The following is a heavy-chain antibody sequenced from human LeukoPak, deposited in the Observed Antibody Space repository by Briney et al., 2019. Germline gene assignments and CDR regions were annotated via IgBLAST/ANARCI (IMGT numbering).Heavy chain of an antibody. CDR2: IYYSGST. J-gene: IGHJ4*02. Sequence: SETLSLTCTVSGGSISSSSYYWGWIRQPPGKGLEWIGSIYYSGSTYYNPSLKSRVTISVDTSKNQFSLKLSSVTAADTAVYYCARLPVVSIAARYFDYWGQGTLVTVSS. CDR3: ARLPVVSIAARYFDY. CDR1: GGSISSSSYY. V-gene: IGHV4-39*01. D-gene: IGHD6-6*01.